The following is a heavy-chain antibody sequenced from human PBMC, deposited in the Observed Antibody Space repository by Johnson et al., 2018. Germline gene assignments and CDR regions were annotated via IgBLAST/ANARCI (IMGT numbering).Heavy chain of an antibody. CDR3: AKDEGRSSSTYYYGMDV. CDR2: ISWNSGSI. V-gene: IGHV3-9*01. D-gene: IGHD6-6*01. Sequence: VQLVESGGGLVQPGRSLRLSCAASGFTFDDYAMHWVRQPPGKGLEWVSGISWNSGSIGYADSVKGRFTISRDNAKNSLYLQMNSLRAEDTALYYCAKDEGRSSSTYYYGMDVWGQGTTVTVSS. CDR1: GFTFDDYA. J-gene: IGHJ6*02.